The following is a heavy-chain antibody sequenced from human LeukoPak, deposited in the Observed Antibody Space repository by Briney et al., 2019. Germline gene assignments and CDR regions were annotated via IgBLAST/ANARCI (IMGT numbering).Heavy chain of an antibody. CDR2: IYSSGST. J-gene: IGHJ4*02. CDR3: ARDTVGTAGVEY. Sequence: GGSLRLSCAASGFTVSSNYMAWVRQAPGKGLEWVSVIYSSGSTYYADSTKGRFTISRDSSKNTLYLQMNSLRVEDTAVYYCARDTVGTAGVEYWGQGTLVTVSS. CDR1: GFTVSSNY. D-gene: IGHD4-23*01. V-gene: IGHV3-53*01.